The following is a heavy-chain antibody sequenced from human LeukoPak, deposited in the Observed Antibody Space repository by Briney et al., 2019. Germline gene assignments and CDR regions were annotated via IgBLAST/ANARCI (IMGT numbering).Heavy chain of an antibody. J-gene: IGHJ4*02. Sequence: PSETLSLTCTVSGGSISSYYWSWIRQPAGKGLEWIGRIYTSGSTNYNPSLKSRVTMSVDTSKNQFSLKLSSVTAADTAVYYCARDGHYYDSSGYYYFPFDYWGQGTLVTVSP. D-gene: IGHD3-22*01. CDR3: ARDGHYYDSSGYYYFPFDY. CDR2: IYTSGST. CDR1: GGSISSYY. V-gene: IGHV4-4*07.